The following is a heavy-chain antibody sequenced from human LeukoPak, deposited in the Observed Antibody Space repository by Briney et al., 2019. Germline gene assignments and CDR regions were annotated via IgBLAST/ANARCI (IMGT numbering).Heavy chain of an antibody. CDR1: GFTFSTYW. CDR2: INQDGSEI. J-gene: IGHJ4*02. V-gene: IGHV3-7*03. Sequence: GGSLRLSCAASGFTFSTYWMPWVRDARGKGLERLVHINQDGSEILHVDSVQGRFNIHRDKAKNSLYQQMDSLRAEDTAVYFCARDHRGGDYWGQGTLVTVSS. D-gene: IGHD1-14*01. CDR3: ARDHRGGDY.